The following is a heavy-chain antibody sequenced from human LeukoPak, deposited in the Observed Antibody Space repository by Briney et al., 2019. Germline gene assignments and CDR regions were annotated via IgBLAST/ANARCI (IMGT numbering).Heavy chain of an antibody. Sequence: GGSLRLSCAASGFTFSSYAMSWVRQAPGKGLEGVSVNSGSGGSTYYADSVKGRFTISRDNSKNTLYLEMNSLRAEDTAVYYCAKAPDGYYYYYGMDVWGQGTTVTVSS. V-gene: IGHV3-23*01. CDR2: NSGSGGST. CDR1: GFTFSSYA. J-gene: IGHJ6*02. CDR3: AKAPDGYYYYYGMDV. D-gene: IGHD5-24*01.